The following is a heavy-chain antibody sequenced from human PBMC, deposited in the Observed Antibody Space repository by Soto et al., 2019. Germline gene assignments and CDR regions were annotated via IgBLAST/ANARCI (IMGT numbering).Heavy chain of an antibody. J-gene: IGHJ4*02. CDR3: ATFRAAATFYFDY. Sequence: GGSLRLSCAASGFTFTRYWMSWVRQAPGKGLEWVANIKQDGSEKYYVDSLKGRFTISRDNAKNSLYLQMNSLRVEDTAVYYCATFRAAATFYFDYWGQGALVTVSS. V-gene: IGHV3-7*01. CDR2: IKQDGSEK. D-gene: IGHD6-13*01. CDR1: GFTFTRYW.